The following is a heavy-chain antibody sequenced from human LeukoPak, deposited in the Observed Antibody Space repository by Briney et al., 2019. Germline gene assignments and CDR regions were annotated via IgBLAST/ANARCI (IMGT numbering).Heavy chain of an antibody. CDR3: ASSLSSSVDY. V-gene: IGHV4-39*01. D-gene: IGHD6-6*01. CDR1: GGSISSSSYY. Sequence: SETLSLTCTVSGGSISSSSYYWGWIRQPPGKGLEWIGSIYYSGSTYYNPSLKSRVTISVDTSKNQFSLKLSSVTAADTAVYYCASSLSSSVDYWGQGTLVTVSS. J-gene: IGHJ4*02. CDR2: IYYSGST.